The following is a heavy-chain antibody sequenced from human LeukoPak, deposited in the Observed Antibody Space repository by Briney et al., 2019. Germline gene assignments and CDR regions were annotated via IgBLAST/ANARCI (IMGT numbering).Heavy chain of an antibody. CDR2: ISYDGSNK. V-gene: IGHV3-30*04. CDR1: GFPFSSYA. Sequence: GSLRLSCAASGFPFSSYAMHWVRQAPGKGLEWVAVISYDGSNKYYADSVKGRFTISRDNSKNTLYLQMNSLRAEDTAVYYCARAPCSGGSCYSSIWGQGTLVTVSS. J-gene: IGHJ4*02. CDR3: ARAPCSGGSCYSSI. D-gene: IGHD2-15*01.